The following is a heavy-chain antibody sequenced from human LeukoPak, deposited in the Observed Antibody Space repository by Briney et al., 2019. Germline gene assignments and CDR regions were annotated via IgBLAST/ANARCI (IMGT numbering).Heavy chain of an antibody. D-gene: IGHD3-22*01. V-gene: IGHV3-74*01. CDR1: GFSFSVFW. CDR3: AREGSYYYYDSSGYYCGLFDY. CDR2: IKTDGSIT. J-gene: IGHJ4*02. Sequence: GGSLRLSCAASGFSFSVFWMHWVRQVPGKGPVWVSRIKTDGSITDYADSVKGRFTISRDNAKNTLYLQMNSLRAEDTAVYYCAREGSYYYYDSSGYYCGLFDYWGQGTLVTVSS.